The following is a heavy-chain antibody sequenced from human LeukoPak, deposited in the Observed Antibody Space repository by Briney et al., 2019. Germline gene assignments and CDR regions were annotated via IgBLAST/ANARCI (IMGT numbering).Heavy chain of an antibody. V-gene: IGHV1-69*01. CDR1: GGTFSSYA. CDR3: ASRLYCSNTRCRNFPFAY. D-gene: IGHD2-2*01. J-gene: IGHJ4*02. CDR2: IIPIFGTA. Sequence: SVKVSCKASGGTFSSYAINWVRQAPGQGLEWMGGIIPIFGTANYAQKVQDRVTITADESTSTAYMELSSPRSEDTALYYCASRLYCSNTRCRNFPFAYWGQGTLVTVSS.